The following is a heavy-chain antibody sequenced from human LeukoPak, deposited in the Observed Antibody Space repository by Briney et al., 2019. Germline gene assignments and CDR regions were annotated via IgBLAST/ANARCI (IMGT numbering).Heavy chain of an antibody. D-gene: IGHD3-22*01. Sequence: GGSLRLSCAASGFNFGTFWMSWVRHAPRRGLDRVAKINQDGSVRDYVSSVEGRFTISRDNANNFLYLQMNSLRAHDAAVYYCARDQNFYDRTGEGYFQHWGQGTLVTVSS. CDR3: ARDQNFYDRTGEGYFQH. J-gene: IGHJ1*01. CDR2: INQDGSVR. CDR1: GFNFGTFW. V-gene: IGHV3-7*01.